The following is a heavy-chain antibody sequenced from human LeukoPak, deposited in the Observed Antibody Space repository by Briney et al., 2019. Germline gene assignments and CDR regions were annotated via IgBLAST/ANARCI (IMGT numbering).Heavy chain of an antibody. J-gene: IGHJ5*02. V-gene: IGHV3-21*01. CDR2: ISSSSSYI. CDR1: GFTFSSYS. Sequence: GGSLRLSCAASGFTFSSYSMNWVRQAPGKGLEWVSSISSSSSYIYYADSAKGRFTISRDNAKNSLYLQMNSLRAEDTAVYYCARDTYDFWSGTTTNWFDPWGQGTLVTVSS. CDR3: ARDTYDFWSGTTTNWFDP. D-gene: IGHD3-3*01.